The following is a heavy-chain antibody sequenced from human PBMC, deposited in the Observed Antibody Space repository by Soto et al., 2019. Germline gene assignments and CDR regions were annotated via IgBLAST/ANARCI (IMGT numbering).Heavy chain of an antibody. CDR2: ISGSGGST. V-gene: IGHV3-23*01. CDR1: GFSFSNYG. CDR3: AKFGSLGVVTGYFDY. Sequence: PGGSLRLSCAASGFSFSNYGMTWVRQAPGEALECVSRISGSGGSTYNADSVKGRFTISRDNSKNMLYLQMNSLRAEDTAVYYCAKFGSLGVVTGYFDYWGQGILVTVSS. J-gene: IGHJ4*02. D-gene: IGHD1-26*01.